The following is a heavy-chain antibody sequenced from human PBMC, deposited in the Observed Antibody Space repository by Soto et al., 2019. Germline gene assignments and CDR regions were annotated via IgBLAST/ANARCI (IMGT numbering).Heavy chain of an antibody. V-gene: IGHV1-18*01. Sequence: ASVKVSCKASGYTFTSYGISWVRQAPGQGLEWMGWISAYNGNTNYAQKLQGRVTMTTDTSTSTAYMELRSLRSDDTAVYYCAREPIVVVTPSGAFDIWGQGTMVTVSS. CDR3: AREPIVVVTPSGAFDI. CDR2: ISAYNGNT. CDR1: GYTFTSYG. J-gene: IGHJ3*02. D-gene: IGHD3-22*01.